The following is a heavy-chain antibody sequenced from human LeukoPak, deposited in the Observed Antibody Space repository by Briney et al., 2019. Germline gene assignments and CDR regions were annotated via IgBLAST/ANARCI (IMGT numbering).Heavy chain of an antibody. CDR3: ARLGHSNTWPGDY. CDR2: IYPGDSDT. V-gene: IGHV5-51*01. J-gene: IGHJ4*02. CDR1: GYTFTNYW. Sequence: WESLKISCKGSGYTFTNYWIGWVRQMPGKGLEWMGVIYPGDSDTRYSPSFQGQVTISADKSINTAYLQWSSLKASDTAMYYCARLGHSNTWPGDYWGQGTLVTVSS. D-gene: IGHD2-2*01.